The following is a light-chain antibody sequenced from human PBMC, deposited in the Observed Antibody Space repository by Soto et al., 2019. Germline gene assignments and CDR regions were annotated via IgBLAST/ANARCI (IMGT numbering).Light chain of an antibody. CDR1: QSVGSD. CDR3: QQYTYWPRT. J-gene: IGKJ1*01. CDR2: GAS. Sequence: EIVMTQSPATLSVSPGERATLSFRASQSVGSDLAWYQQKPGQAPRLLIYGASTRATGIPARFSGSGSGTEFTLTISSLQSEDFAVYFCQQYTYWPRTFGQGTKVDIK. V-gene: IGKV3-15*01.